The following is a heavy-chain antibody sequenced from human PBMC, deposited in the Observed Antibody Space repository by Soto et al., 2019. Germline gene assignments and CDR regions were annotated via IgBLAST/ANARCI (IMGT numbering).Heavy chain of an antibody. D-gene: IGHD4-17*01. V-gene: IGHV3-48*01. CDR1: GFTFSSYS. CDR3: AGEGGDLNGFDP. J-gene: IGHJ5*02. CDR2: ISSSSSTI. Sequence: EVQLVESGGGLVQPGGSLRLSCAASGFTFSSYSMNWVRQAPGKGLEWVSYISSSSSTIYYADSVKGRFTISRDNAQNSLYLHMNSPSGAGTAVYYCAGEGGDLNGFDPWGQGTLVTVSS.